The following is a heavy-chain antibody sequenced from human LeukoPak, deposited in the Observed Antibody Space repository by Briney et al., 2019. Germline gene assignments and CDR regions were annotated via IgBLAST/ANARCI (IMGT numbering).Heavy chain of an antibody. Sequence: GGSLRLSCTTSGFTFRSSSFNWVRQVPGKGLEWVASISSSGSYKYYADSVEGRFTISRDNAKDSLFLQMDSLRVEDTAVYYCARLQYSFLYGSGSYGVDYWGQGTLVTVS. J-gene: IGHJ4*02. CDR2: ISSSGSYK. CDR3: ARLQYSFLYGSGSYGVDY. V-gene: IGHV3-21*01. D-gene: IGHD3-10*01. CDR1: GFTFRSSS.